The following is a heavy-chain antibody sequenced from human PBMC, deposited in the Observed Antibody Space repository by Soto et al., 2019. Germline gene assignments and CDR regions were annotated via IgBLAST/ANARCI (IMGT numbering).Heavy chain of an antibody. CDR1: GGSFTSNNW. CDR2: IYRTGST. V-gene: IGHV4-4*02. Sequence: SETLSLTCAVSGGSFTSNNWWTWVRQPPGQGLEWIGEIYRTGSTNYNPSLKSRVTISLDKSENQFSLKVTSLTAEDPDVYSCARRDPGTSVDYWGQGTLVTVSS. J-gene: IGHJ4*02. D-gene: IGHD1-7*01. CDR3: ARRDPGTSVDY.